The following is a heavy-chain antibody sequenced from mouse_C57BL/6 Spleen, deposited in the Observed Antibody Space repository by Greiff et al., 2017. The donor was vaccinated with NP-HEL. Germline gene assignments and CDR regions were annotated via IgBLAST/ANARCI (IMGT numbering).Heavy chain of an antibody. V-gene: IGHV1-72*01. D-gene: IGHD1-1*01. CDR1: GYTFTSYW. CDR3: ARYDYYFAFAY. CDR2: IDPYSGGT. J-gene: IGHJ3*01. Sequence: QVQLQQPGPELVKPGASVKLSCKASGYTFTSYWMNWVKQRPGRGLEWIGRIDPYSGGTKYNQKFKGKATLTVDKPSSTAYMQLSSLTSEDFAVYYCARYDYYFAFAYWGQGTLVTVSA.